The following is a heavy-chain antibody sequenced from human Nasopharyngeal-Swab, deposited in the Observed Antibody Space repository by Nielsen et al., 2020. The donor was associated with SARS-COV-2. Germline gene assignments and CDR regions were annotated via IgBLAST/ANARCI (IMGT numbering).Heavy chain of an antibody. Sequence: ASVKVSCKASGYTFTSYAISWVRQAPGQELEWMGWISAYNGNTNYAQKLQGRVTMTTDTSTSTAYMELRSLRSDDTAVYYCARARYGSSGYYYVLDAFDIWGQGTMVTVSS. J-gene: IGHJ3*02. CDR3: ARARYGSSGYYYVLDAFDI. D-gene: IGHD3-22*01. CDR1: GYTFTSYA. CDR2: ISAYNGNT. V-gene: IGHV1-18*01.